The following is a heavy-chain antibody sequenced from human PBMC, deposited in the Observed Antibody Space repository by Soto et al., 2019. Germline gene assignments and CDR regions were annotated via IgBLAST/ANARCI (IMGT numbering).Heavy chain of an antibody. CDR2: IRSGGTT. CDR1: GFTFSGAW. J-gene: IGHJ4*02. V-gene: IGHV3-15*01. D-gene: IGHD3-10*01. Sequence: EVQLVESGGGLVKPGGSLRLSCAASGFTFSGAWMTWVRQAPGKGLEWVGRIRSGGTTDYTAPVKGRFAISRDDSENMVFLQMNSLKAEDTAIYYCAADLPNDGSGELDYWGQGTLVTVSS. CDR3: AADLPNDGSGELDY.